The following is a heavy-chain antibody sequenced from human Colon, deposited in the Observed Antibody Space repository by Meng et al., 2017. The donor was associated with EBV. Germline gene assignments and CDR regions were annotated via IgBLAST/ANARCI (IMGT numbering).Heavy chain of an antibody. Sequence: VRLQGSGPGRVNPSPTLSLTCTVSGGSINSGDYYWSWIRQPPGKGLEWIGYIYYTGSTYYNPSLKSRVTISMDTSKNQFSLRLSSVTAADTAVYYCARNYYFDYWGQGTLVTVSS. CDR1: GGSINSGDYY. CDR3: ARNYYFDY. CDR2: IYYTGST. J-gene: IGHJ4*02. V-gene: IGHV4-30-4*01.